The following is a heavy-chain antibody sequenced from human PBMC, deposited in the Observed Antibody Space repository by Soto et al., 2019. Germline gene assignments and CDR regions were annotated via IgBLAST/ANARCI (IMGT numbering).Heavy chain of an antibody. V-gene: IGHV1-69*13. D-gene: IGHD5-18*01. CDR1: GGTFSSYA. CDR3: ARRSIGGGYSYGSDYYYYYGMDV. CDR2: IIPIFGTA. Sequence: SVKVSCKASGGTFSSYAISWVRQAPGQGLEWVGGIIPIFGTANYAQKFQGRVTITADESTSTAYMELSSLRSEDTAVYYCARRSIGGGYSYGSDYYYYYGMDVWGQGTTVTVSS. J-gene: IGHJ6*02.